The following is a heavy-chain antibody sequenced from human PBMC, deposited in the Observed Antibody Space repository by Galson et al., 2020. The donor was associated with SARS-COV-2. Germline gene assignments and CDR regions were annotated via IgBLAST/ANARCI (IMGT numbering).Heavy chain of an antibody. D-gene: IGHD3-3*01. CDR3: TRADFWSGSFFDY. J-gene: IGHJ4*02. CDR2: IRSKAYGGTT. V-gene: IGHV3-49*04. CDR1: GFTFGDYA. Sequence: GGSLRLSCTASGFTFGDYAISWVRQAPGKGLEWVGFIRSKAYGGTTEYAASVKGRFTISRDDSKSIAYLQMNSLKTEDTAVYYCTRADFWSGSFFDYWGQGTLVTVSS.